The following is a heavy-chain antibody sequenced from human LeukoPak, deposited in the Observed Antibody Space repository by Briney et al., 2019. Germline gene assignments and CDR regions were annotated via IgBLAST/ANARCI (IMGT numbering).Heavy chain of an antibody. CDR1: GYTFTTYA. CDR3: ARDNKVRDDFWSGYYDY. CDR2: INAGNGNT. V-gene: IGHV1-3*01. Sequence: ASVKVSCKASGYTFTTYAMNWVRQAPGQRPEWMGWINAGNGNTKYSENFQGRVTITRDTSASTAHMELSSLRSEDTAVYYCARDNKVRDDFWSGYYDYWGQGTLVTVSS. D-gene: IGHD3-3*01. J-gene: IGHJ4*02.